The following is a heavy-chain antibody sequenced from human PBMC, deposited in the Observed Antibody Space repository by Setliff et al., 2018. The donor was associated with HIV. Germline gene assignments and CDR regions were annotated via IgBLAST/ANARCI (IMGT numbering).Heavy chain of an antibody. CDR3: ARAHSGSYYYYYYMDV. CDR2: IIPIFGTT. V-gene: IGHV1-69*13. Sequence: SVKVSCKSSGGTFSRHTISWVRQAPGQGLEWMGGIIPIFGTTNYAQKFQGRVTITADESTSTAYMELSSLRSEDTAVYYCARAHSGSYYYYYYMDVWGKGTTVTVSS. D-gene: IGHD1-26*01. J-gene: IGHJ6*03. CDR1: GGTFSRHT.